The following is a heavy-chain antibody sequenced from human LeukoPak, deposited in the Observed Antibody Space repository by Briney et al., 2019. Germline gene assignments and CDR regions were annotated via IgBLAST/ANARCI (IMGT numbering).Heavy chain of an antibody. CDR1: GFTFNSYA. V-gene: IGHV3-30*04. J-gene: IGHJ4*02. CDR2: ISHDGSKK. CDR3: AREIEVAGNWYYLDY. D-gene: IGHD6-19*01. Sequence: PGRSLRLSCVASGFTFNSYAIHWVRQAPGKGLEWVALISHDGSKKYYAESVKGRFTISRDNSKNTLNVQMNSLRTEDTAVYHCAREIEVAGNWYYLDYWGQGALVTVSS.